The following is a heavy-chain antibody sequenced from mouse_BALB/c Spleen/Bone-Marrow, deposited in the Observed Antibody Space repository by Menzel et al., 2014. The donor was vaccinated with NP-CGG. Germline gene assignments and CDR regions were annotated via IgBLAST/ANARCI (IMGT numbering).Heavy chain of an antibody. CDR3: TRSRDYGNWFAY. CDR2: IDPSDSYT. D-gene: IGHD2-1*01. V-gene: IGHV1S127*01. J-gene: IGHJ3*01. Sequence: QVQLQQPGAELVKPGASVKMSCKASGYTFTSYWMHWVKQRPGQGLEWIGVIDPSDSYTSYNQKFKGKATLTVDTSSSTAYMQLSSLTSEDPAVYYCTRSRDYGNWFAYWGQGTLVTVSA. CDR1: GYTFTSYW.